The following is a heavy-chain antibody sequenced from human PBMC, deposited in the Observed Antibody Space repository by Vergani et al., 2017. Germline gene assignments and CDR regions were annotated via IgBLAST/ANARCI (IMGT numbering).Heavy chain of an antibody. D-gene: IGHD3-9*01. J-gene: IGHJ6*02. Sequence: QVQLVQSGAEVKKPGSSVKVSCKASGGTFSSYGISWVRQAPGQGLEWMGWISAYNGNTNYAQKLQGRVTMTTDTSTSTAYMELRSLRSDDTAVYYCARDRKVLRYFDRFPPAYGMDVWGQGTTVTVSS. CDR2: ISAYNGNT. CDR3: ARDRKVLRYFDRFPPAYGMDV. CDR1: GGTFSSYG. V-gene: IGHV1-18*01.